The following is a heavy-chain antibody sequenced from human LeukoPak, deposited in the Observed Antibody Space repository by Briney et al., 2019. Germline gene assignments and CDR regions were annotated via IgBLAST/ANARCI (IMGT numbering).Heavy chain of an antibody. D-gene: IGHD3-3*01. CDR2: INPNSGGT. CDR3: ARDWSVGERVFDY. V-gene: IGHV1-2*02. CDR1: GYTFTGHY. J-gene: IGHJ4*02. Sequence: ASVKVSCKASGYTFTGHYIHWVRQAPGQGLEWMGWINPNSGGTNYAQKFQGRVTMTRDTSITTAYMELSSLRSEDTAVYYCARDWSVGERVFDYWGQGTLVTVSS.